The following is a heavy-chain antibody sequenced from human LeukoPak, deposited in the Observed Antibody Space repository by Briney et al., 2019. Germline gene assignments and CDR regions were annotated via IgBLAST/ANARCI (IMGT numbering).Heavy chain of an antibody. Sequence: PSETLSLTCAVYGGSFSGCYWSWIRQPPGKGLEWIGEINHSGSTNYNPSLKSRVTISVDTSKNQFSLKLSSVTAADTAVYYCASDGSSGWYGWFDPWGQGTLVTVSS. CDR1: GGSFSGCY. D-gene: IGHD6-19*01. J-gene: IGHJ5*02. V-gene: IGHV4-34*01. CDR2: INHSGST. CDR3: ASDGSSGWYGWFDP.